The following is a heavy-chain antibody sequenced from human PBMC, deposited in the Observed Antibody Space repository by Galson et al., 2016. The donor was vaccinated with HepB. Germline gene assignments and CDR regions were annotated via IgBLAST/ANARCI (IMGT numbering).Heavy chain of an antibody. CDR2: VNPNSGNS. CDR3: ARGGELYGTTDYLDP. V-gene: IGHV1-8*01. J-gene: IGHJ5*02. D-gene: IGHD4-17*01. CDR1: GYTFSRYD. Sequence: SVKVSCKASGYTFSRYDIIWVRQSAGQGLDFMGWVNPNSGNSDLAQKFQGRVTLTRDNSKSTAYMELSGLTFEDTALYFCARGGELYGTTDYLDPWGQGTLVSVSS.